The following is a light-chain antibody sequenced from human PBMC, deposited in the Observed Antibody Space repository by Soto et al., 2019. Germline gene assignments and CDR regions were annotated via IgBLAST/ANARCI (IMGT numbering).Light chain of an antibody. V-gene: IGKV3-20*01. CDR3: QQYGVSPIYS. Sequence: DIVLTQSPGNLSLSPGERATLSCRASQSITNTYLAWYQQKPGQAPRLLIYGVSSRATGIPDRFSGSGSGTDLTLTISRLDPEDFAVYYCQQYGVSPIYSFGQGTKLEIK. CDR2: GVS. J-gene: IGKJ2*03. CDR1: QSITNTY.